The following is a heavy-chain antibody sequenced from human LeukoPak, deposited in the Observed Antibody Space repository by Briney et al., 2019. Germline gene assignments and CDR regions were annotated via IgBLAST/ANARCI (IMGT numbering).Heavy chain of an antibody. D-gene: IGHD3-22*01. CDR2: SIPIFGTA. CDR3: AREGYYDSSGEYDAFDI. Sequence: SSGKVSCKASGGTFSSYAISWVRQAPGQGLEWMGGSIPIFGTANYAQKFQGRVTITADESTSTAYMELSSLRSEDTAVYYCAREGYYDSSGEYDAFDIWGQGTMVTVCS. CDR1: GGTFSSYA. J-gene: IGHJ3*02. V-gene: IGHV1-69*01.